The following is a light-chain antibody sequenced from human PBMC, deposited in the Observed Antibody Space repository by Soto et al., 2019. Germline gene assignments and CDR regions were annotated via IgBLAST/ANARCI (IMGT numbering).Light chain of an antibody. V-gene: IGKV1-27*01. CDR1: QVIDNY. J-gene: IGKJ1*01. CDR3: QKYNSAPWT. CDR2: AGS. Sequence: DIQMTQSPSSLSASVGDRVTITCRASQVIDNYLAWYQQQPGKVPRLLIYAGSVLHAGVPPRFTASGSGTDFTLTIGTLQTEDVATYFCQKYNSAPWTCGQRTKVVIK.